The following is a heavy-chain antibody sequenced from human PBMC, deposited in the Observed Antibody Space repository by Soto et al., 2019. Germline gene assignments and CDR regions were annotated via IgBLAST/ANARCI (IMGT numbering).Heavy chain of an antibody. CDR1: GDSISSNY. J-gene: IGHJ4*02. Sequence: SETLSLTCTVSGDSISSNYWSWIRQPPGKGLEWIGYISNSGYTNYNPSLKSRVPISVDSSKNQFSLKLSSVTAADTAVYYCARKNDYYDYWGQGTRVTVSS. V-gene: IGHV4-59*01. CDR2: ISNSGYT. CDR3: ARKNDYYDY.